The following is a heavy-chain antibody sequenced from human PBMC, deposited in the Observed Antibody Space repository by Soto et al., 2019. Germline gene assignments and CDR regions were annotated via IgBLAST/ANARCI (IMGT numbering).Heavy chain of an antibody. CDR2: IYLSGST. D-gene: IGHD5-12*01. CDR1: GGSFSGDY. V-gene: IGHV4-34*02. CDR3: ARGDIGPRLQH. J-gene: IGHJ1*01. Sequence: QVQLQQWGAGLLKPSETLSLTCAIYGGSFSGDYWSWIRQPPGKGLEWIGEIYLSGSTTSNPSLRSRVTISVDTSKNQFSLRLTPVTAADTAVYYCARGDIGPRLQHWGQGTLVTVSS.